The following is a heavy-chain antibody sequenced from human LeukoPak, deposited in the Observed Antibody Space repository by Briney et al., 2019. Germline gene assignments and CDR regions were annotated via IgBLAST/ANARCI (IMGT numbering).Heavy chain of an antibody. CDR3: ARHKTAVSYCGGDCYSEGFDY. J-gene: IGHJ4*02. V-gene: IGHV1-18*01. CDR2: ISAYNGNT. CDR1: GYTFTSYG. D-gene: IGHD2-21*02. Sequence: ASVKVSCKASGYTFTSYGISWVRQAPGQGLEWMGWISAYNGNTNYAQKLQGRVTMTTDTPTSTAYMELRSLRSDDTAVYYCARHKTAVSYCGGDCYSEGFDYWGQGTLVTVSS.